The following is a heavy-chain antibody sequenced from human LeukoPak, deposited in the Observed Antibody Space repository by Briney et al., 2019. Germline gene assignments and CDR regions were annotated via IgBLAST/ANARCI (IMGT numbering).Heavy chain of an antibody. CDR1: GFTFNSYN. D-gene: IGHD2-8*02. CDR3: ARGLVASFPL. CDR2: ISSNSGTI. V-gene: IGHV3-48*01. Sequence: GGSLRLSCVASGFTFNSYNMNWVRQAPGKGLEWISYISSNSGTIHYADSVRGRFTIYRDQARNSVFLQMNSLRADDTAVYYCARGLVASFPLWGQGTLVAVSS. J-gene: IGHJ4*02.